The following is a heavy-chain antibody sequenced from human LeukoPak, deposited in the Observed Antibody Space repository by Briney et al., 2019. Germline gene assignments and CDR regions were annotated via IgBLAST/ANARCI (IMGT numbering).Heavy chain of an antibody. CDR1: GFTFSSYS. Sequence: GRSLRLSCAASGFTFSSYSMNWVRQAPGKGLEWVSSISSSSSYIYYADSVKGRFTISRDNAKNSLYLQMNSLRAEDTAVYYCARVGGDQPLKYYFDYWGQGTLVTVSS. CDR3: ARVGGDQPLKYYFDY. J-gene: IGHJ4*02. CDR2: ISSSSSYI. V-gene: IGHV3-21*01. D-gene: IGHD2-2*01.